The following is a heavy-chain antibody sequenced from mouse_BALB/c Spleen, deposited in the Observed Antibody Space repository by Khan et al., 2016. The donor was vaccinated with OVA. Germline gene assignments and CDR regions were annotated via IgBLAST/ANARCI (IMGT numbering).Heavy chain of an antibody. Sequence: VQLKESGPGLVKPSQSLSLTCTVTGYSITSDYAWNWIRQFPGNKLEWMGFISYSGNTNYNPSLKSRISITRDKSKNQFFLQLNSLATEGPAPYYCSRVFGGDFYYLGPGPTLPVPS. CDR1: GYSITSDYA. V-gene: IGHV3-2*02. J-gene: IGHJ2*01. CDR2: ISYSGNT. CDR3: SRVFGGDFYY.